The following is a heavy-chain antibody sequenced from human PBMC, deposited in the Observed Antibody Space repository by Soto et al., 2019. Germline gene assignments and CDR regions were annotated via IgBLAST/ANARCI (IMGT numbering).Heavy chain of an antibody. D-gene: IGHD3-9*01. CDR3: ARSPLRYFDWLLVDY. CDR1: GYTFTSYA. CDR2: INAGNGNT. J-gene: IGHJ4*02. V-gene: IGHV1-3*01. Sequence: GASVKVSCKASGYTFTSYAMHWVRQAPGQRLEWMGWINAGNGNTKYSQKFQGRVTITRDTSASTAYMELSSLRSEDTAVYYCARSPLRYFDWLLVDYWGQGTLVTVSS.